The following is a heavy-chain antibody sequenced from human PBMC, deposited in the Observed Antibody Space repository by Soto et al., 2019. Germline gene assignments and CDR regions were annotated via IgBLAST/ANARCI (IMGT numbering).Heavy chain of an antibody. V-gene: IGHV1-18*01. CDR3: ARAVNHYDFWSGYPVGFDP. CDR1: GYTFTNYG. J-gene: IGHJ5*02. D-gene: IGHD3-3*01. Sequence: ASVKVSCKASGYTFTNYGISWVRQAPGQGLEWMGWISGYNGKTNYAPRLQGRVTVTRDTSTSTVYMELSSLRSEDTAVYYCARAVNHYDFWSGYPVGFDPWGQGTLVTVSS. CDR2: ISGYNGKT.